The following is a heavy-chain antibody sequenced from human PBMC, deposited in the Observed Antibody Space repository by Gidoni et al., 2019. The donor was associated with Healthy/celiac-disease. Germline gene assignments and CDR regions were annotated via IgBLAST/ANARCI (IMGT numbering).Heavy chain of an antibody. CDR2: ISWNSGSI. J-gene: IGHJ4*02. CDR3: AKDMFDGDSSGYGIDY. CDR1: GFTFDDYA. Sequence: EVQLVESGGGLVQPGRSLRLSWAASGFTFDDYAMHWVRQAPGKGLEWVSGISWNSGSIGYADSVKGRFTISRDNAKNSLYLQMNSLRAEDTALYYCAKDMFDGDSSGYGIDYWGQGTLVTVSS. V-gene: IGHV3-9*01. D-gene: IGHD3-22*01.